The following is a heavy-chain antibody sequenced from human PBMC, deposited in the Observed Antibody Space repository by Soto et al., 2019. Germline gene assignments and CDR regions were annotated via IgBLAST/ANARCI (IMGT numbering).Heavy chain of an antibody. CDR1: GGSISSSSYY. CDR3: ARLIHCKTTSCYFDY. V-gene: IGHV4-39*01. Sequence: SETLSLTCTVSGGSISSSSYYWAWVRQPPGKGLEWIGSVYYSGTTYYNPSLKSRVTISEDTSKNQFSLKLSSVTAADTAVFYCARLIHCKTTSCYFDYWGQDPWSSSPQ. D-gene: IGHD2-2*01. J-gene: IGHJ4*01. CDR2: VYYSGTT.